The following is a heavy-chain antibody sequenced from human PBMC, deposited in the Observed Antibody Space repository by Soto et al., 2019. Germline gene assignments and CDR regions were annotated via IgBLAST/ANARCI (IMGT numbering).Heavy chain of an antibody. CDR2: INPSTGAA. V-gene: IGHV1-2*02. D-gene: IGHD3-3*01. Sequence: QLHLVQSGAVVKKPGASVTVSCSASGYPVTAYYMHWVRQAPGRGLEWMGGINPSTGAAKYTQTFQVRVTMTRDTSTSTVFMELSGLTSEVTAVFYGARGGGVGVAGSAAFDMWGQGTLVTVSS. CDR3: ARGGGVGVAGSAAFDM. J-gene: IGHJ3*02. CDR1: GYPVTAYY.